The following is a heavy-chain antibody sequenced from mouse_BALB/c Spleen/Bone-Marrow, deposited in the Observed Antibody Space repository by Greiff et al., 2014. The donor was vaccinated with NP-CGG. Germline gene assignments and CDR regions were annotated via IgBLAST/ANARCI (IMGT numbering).Heavy chain of an antibody. CDR2: IRSKSNDYGT. V-gene: IGHV10-1*01. CDR3: VRHWGAMDY. CDR1: GFTFNTYA. Sequence: EVKLVESGGGLVQPKGSLKLSCAASGFTFNTYAMNWVRQAPGKGLEWVARIRSKSNDYGTYYADSVKDRFTISRDDSQTMLYLQMNNLKTEDTGMYYCVRHWGAMDYWDQGTSVTVSS. J-gene: IGHJ4*01.